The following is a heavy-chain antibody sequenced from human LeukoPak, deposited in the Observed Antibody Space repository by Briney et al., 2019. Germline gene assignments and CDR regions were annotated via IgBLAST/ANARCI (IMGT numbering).Heavy chain of an antibody. CDR2: ISGSGSNT. J-gene: IGHJ4*02. CDR3: AKDRETTASGTFDY. Sequence: GGSLRLSCAASGFTFTNYAMTWVRQAPGKGLEWVSVISGSGSNTDYADSVKGRFTISRDNSSNTLYLQMNSLRAEDTGVYYCAKDRETTASGTFDYWGQGTLVTVSS. CDR1: GFTFTNYA. D-gene: IGHD6-13*01. V-gene: IGHV3-23*01.